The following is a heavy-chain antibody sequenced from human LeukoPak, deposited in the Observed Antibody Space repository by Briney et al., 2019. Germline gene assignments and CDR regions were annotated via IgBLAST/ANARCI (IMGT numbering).Heavy chain of an antibody. D-gene: IGHD5-24*01. V-gene: IGHV4-59*06. CDR2: IYYSGST. Sequence: SETLSLTCAVFGGSFSTYYWSWIRQPPGKGLEWIGYIYYSGSTYYNPSLKSRVTISVDTSKNQFSLKLSSVTAADTAVYYCARDRSRGYYYGMDVWGQGTTVTVSS. CDR1: GGSFSTYY. J-gene: IGHJ6*02. CDR3: ARDRSRGYYYGMDV.